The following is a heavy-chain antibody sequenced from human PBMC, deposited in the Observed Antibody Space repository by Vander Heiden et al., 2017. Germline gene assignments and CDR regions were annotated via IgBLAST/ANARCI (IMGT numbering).Heavy chain of an antibody. Sequence: QVQLQESGPGLAKPSQTLSLTCTVSGGSISSGGYYWSWIRQHPGKGLEWIGYIYYSGSTYYNPSLKSRVTISVDTSKNQLSLKLSSVTAADTAVYYCARSGIAAAGSFDYWGQGTLVTVSS. CDR2: IYYSGST. CDR3: ARSGIAAAGSFDY. J-gene: IGHJ4*02. V-gene: IGHV4-31*03. CDR1: GGSISSGGYY. D-gene: IGHD6-13*01.